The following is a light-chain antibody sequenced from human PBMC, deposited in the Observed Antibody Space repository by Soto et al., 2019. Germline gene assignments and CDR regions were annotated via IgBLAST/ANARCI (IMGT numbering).Light chain of an antibody. J-gene: IGKJ4*01. Sequence: EIEMTQSPATLSGSPGERVTLSCRASQSVSSDLAWYQQKPGQAPRLLIYGASTRASGIPDRFSGSGFGTVFTLTISRLQSEDFAVYYCQQNKDWLTFGGGTKEEL. CDR3: QQNKDWLT. CDR1: QSVSSD. CDR2: GAS. V-gene: IGKV3-15*01.